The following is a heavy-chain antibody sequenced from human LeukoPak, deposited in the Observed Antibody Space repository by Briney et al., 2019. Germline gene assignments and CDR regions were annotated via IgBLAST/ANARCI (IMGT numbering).Heavy chain of an antibody. CDR3: AKCHVEWYGRGILDY. J-gene: IGHJ4*02. D-gene: IGHD3-10*02. V-gene: IGHV3-23*01. CDR2: FTNSGYNT. Sequence: GGSLRLSCTPSGCSFSSTAMSWIRQAPGKGLEWVSSFTNSGYNTYYADSVKGRFTISRDISKNTLYLQMISVRAEDTAVYYCAKCHVEWYGRGILDYWVQGTLVTVSS. CDR1: GCSFSSTA.